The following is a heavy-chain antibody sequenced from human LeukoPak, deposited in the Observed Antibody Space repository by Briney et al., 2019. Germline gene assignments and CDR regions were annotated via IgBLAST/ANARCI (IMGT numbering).Heavy chain of an antibody. V-gene: IGHV7-4-1*02. Sequence: GASVTVSCTASGYTFTSYAMNWVRQAPGQGLEWMGWINTNTGNPTYAQGFTGRFVFSLDTSVSTAYLQISSLKAEDTAVYYCARDIVVGWENWFDPWGQGTLVTVSS. CDR2: INTNTGNP. CDR3: ARDIVVGWENWFDP. CDR1: GYTFTSYA. D-gene: IGHD2-2*01. J-gene: IGHJ5*02.